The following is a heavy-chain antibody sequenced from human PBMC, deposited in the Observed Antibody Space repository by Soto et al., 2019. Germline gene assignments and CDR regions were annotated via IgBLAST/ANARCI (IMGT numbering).Heavy chain of an antibody. V-gene: IGHV4-34*01. D-gene: IGHD3-9*01. CDR2: INHSGST. CDR1: GGSFSGYY. CDR3: ARGRSLGYDILTGYYPYYFDY. J-gene: IGHJ4*02. Sequence: PSETLSLTCAVYGGSFSGYYWSWIRQPPGKGLEWIGEINHSGSTNYNPSLKSRVTISVDTSKNQFSLKLSSVTAADTAVYYCARGRSLGYDILTGYYPYYFDYWGQGTLVTVSS.